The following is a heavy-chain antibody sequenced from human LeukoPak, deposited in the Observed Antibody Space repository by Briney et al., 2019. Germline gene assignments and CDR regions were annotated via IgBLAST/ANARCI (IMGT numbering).Heavy chain of an antibody. J-gene: IGHJ5*02. CDR3: ARRITIFGVVIMGSNWFDP. CDR2: INHSGST. D-gene: IGHD3-3*01. CDR1: GGSFSGYY. Sequence: SETLSLTCAVYGGSFSGYYWSWIRQPPGKGLEWIGEINHSGSTNYNPSLKSRVTISVDTSKNQFSLKLSSVTAADTAVYYCARRITIFGVVIMGSNWFDPWGQGTLVTVSS. V-gene: IGHV4-34*01.